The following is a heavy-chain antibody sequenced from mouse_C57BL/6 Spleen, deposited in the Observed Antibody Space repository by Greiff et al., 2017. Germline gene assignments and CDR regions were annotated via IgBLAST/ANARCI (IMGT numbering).Heavy chain of an antibody. Sequence: QVQLQQSGAELVMPGASVKLSCKASGYTFTSYWMHWVKQRPGQGLEWIGEIDPSDSYTNYNQKFKGKSTLTVDKSSSTAYMQLSSLTSEDSAVYYCARGHYYGSRIYAMDYWGQGTSVTVSA. D-gene: IGHD1-1*01. CDR2: IDPSDSYT. V-gene: IGHV1-69*01. CDR1: GYTFTSYW. J-gene: IGHJ4*01. CDR3: ARGHYYGSRIYAMDY.